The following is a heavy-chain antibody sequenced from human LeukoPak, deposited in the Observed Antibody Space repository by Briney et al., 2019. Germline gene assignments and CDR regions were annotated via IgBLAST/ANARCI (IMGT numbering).Heavy chain of an antibody. CDR2: ISGSGGST. CDR3: AKDQDIVLMGSFDY. V-gene: IGHV3-23*01. D-gene: IGHD2-8*01. Sequence: PGGSLRLSCAASGFSFSSYAMSWVRQAPGKGLECVSVISGSGGSTYCADSVKGRFTISRDNSKNTLYLQMNSLRAEDTAVYYCAKDQDIVLMGSFDYWGQGTLVTVSS. J-gene: IGHJ4*02. CDR1: GFSFSSYA.